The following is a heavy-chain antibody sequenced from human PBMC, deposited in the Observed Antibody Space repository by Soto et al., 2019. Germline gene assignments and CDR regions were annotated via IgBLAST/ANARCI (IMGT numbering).Heavy chain of an antibody. J-gene: IGHJ3*02. V-gene: IGHV4-59*12. D-gene: IGHD5-12*01. CDR2: FYYTGIT. CDR3: ARGRRWLQLRAFDI. CDR1: GGSFSGYY. Sequence: PSETLSLTCAVYGGSFSGYYWSWIRQPPGKALEWIGYFYYTGITNYNASLKSRVTISVYTSKKQFSLKLSSVTAADTAVYYCARGRRWLQLRAFDIWGQGTMVTV.